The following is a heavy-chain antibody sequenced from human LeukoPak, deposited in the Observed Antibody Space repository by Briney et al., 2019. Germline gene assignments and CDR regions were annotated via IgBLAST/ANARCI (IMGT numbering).Heavy chain of an antibody. D-gene: IGHD6-6*01. CDR3: AGGGEAARSLAY. Sequence: GGSLRLSCAASGVTSNYMTWVRQAPVKGLEWVSVIYNGGTTYYADSVKGRFTISRDNSKSTLFVYLQMNSLRTDDTALYYCAGGGEAARSLAYWGQGALVTVSS. CDR2: IYNGGTT. J-gene: IGHJ4*02. CDR1: GVTSNY. V-gene: IGHV3-66*02.